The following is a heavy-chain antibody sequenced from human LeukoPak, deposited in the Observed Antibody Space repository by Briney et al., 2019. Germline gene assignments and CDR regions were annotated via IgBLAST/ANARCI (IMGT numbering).Heavy chain of an antibody. CDR1: GYTFTGYY. Sequence: GASVKVSCKASGYTFTGYYMHWVRQAPGQGLEWMGWINPNSGGTNYAQKFQGRVTMTRDTSISTAYMELSRLRSDDTAVYYCARVFVLRYFYPFDYWGQGTLVTVSS. V-gene: IGHV1-2*02. CDR3: ARVFVLRYFYPFDY. CDR2: INPNSGGT. D-gene: IGHD3-9*01. J-gene: IGHJ4*02.